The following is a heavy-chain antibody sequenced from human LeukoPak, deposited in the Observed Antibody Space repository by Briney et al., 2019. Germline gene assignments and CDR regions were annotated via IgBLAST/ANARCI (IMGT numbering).Heavy chain of an antibody. V-gene: IGHV4-59*01. CDR3: ARTTTTFDD. D-gene: IGHD4-11*01. J-gene: IGHJ4*01. Sequence: SETLSLTCTVSGGSINSYYWSWIRQPPGKGLEWIGYVSDTGSTNYNPSLKSRVTISVDTSKNQFYLKLTSVTAADTAVYYCARTTTTFDDWGHGNLVTVSS. CDR2: VSDTGST. CDR1: GGSINSYY.